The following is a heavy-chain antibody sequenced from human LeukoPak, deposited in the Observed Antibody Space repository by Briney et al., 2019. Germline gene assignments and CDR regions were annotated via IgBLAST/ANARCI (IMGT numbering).Heavy chain of an antibody. CDR3: ARTQSGSYYMGYFDF. CDR1: SGSISTDC. J-gene: IGHJ4*02. Sequence: TSETLSLTCTVSSGSISTDCWSWIRQPPGKGLELIGFFAYTGSTNYNPSFKSRVTISLDTSKNQFSLKLSSVTAADTAVYYCARTQSGSYYMGYFDFWGQGTLVTVSS. V-gene: IGHV4-59*01. D-gene: IGHD1-26*01. CDR2: FAYTGST.